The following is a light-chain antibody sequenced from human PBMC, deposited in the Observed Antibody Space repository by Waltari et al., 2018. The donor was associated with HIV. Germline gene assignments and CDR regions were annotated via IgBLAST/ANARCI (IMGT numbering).Light chain of an antibody. CDR3: QQYNNWPPA. V-gene: IGKV3-15*01. Sequence: EIVMTQSPATQSVSPGERATLSCRASQSVSSNLAWYQQKPGQAPRLLIFAASTRATGLPARFSGSGSGTEFTLTISSLQSEDFAVYYCQQYNNWPPAFGQGTKVEIK. CDR1: QSVSSN. J-gene: IGKJ1*01. CDR2: AAS.